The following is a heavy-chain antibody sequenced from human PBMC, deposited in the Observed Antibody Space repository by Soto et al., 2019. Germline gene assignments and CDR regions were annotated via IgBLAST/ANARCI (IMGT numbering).Heavy chain of an antibody. D-gene: IGHD6-19*01. J-gene: IGHJ4*02. CDR1: GGSTDSGAYS. V-gene: IGHV4-30-2*01. Sequence: SETLSLTCAVSGGSTDSGAYSLSWIRQPPGKGLEWIGYVSHSGSAYSIPSLNGRLSLSVDSSQTQFSLKLTSVTAADSAVYYCARIHWTQSSLDYWGRGILVTVSS. CDR2: VSHSGSA. CDR3: ARIHWTQSSLDY.